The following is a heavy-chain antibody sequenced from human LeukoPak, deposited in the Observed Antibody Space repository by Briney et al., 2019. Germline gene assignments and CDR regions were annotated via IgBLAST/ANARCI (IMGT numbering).Heavy chain of an antibody. D-gene: IGHD4-17*01. J-gene: IGHJ5*02. CDR2: IIPIFGTA. V-gene: IGHV1-69*05. Sequence: ASVKVSCKTSGGTFSSYAISWVRQAPGQGLEWMGRIIPIFGTANYAQKFQGRVTITTDESTSTAYMELSSLRSEDTAVYYCARDLAEHYGDNWFDPGARETLVTVSS. CDR1: GGTFSSYA. CDR3: ARDLAEHYGDNWFDP.